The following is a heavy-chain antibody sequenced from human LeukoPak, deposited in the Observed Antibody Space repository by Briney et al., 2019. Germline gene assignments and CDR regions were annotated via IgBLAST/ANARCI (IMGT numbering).Heavy chain of an antibody. D-gene: IGHD1-7*01. CDR2: IIPIFGTA. J-gene: IGHJ6*03. CDR3: ASSSWTGTIELGLVEDLDYYYYMDV. Sequence: GASVKASCKASGGTFSSYAISWVRQAPGQGLEWMGGIIPIFGTANYAQKFQGRVTITADESTSTAYMELSSLRSEDTAVYYCASSSWTGTIELGLVEDLDYYYYMDVWGKGTTVTVSS. V-gene: IGHV1-69*13. CDR1: GGTFSSYA.